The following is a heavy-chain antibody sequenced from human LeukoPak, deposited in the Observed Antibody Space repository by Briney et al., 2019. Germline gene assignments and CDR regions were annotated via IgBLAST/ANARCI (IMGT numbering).Heavy chain of an antibody. V-gene: IGHV3-49*04. D-gene: IGHD5-24*01. CDR3: ARSRDGYNFAFDY. Sequence: GGSLRLSCTTSGFTFGDYALSCVRQAPGKGLEWVGFMRSGETPQYAASVSGRFIISRDDSNRVAHLQMSSLKTEDTALYCCARSRDGYNFAFDYWGRGTLVTVSS. CDR1: GFTFGDYA. J-gene: IGHJ4*02. CDR2: MRSGETP.